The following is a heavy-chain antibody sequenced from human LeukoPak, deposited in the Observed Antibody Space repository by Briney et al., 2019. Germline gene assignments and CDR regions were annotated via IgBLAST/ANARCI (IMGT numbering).Heavy chain of an antibody. CDR1: GFTFSSYG. Sequence: PGGSLRLSCAASGFTFSSYGMHWVRQAPGKGLEWVAVISYDGSNKYYADSVKGRFTISRDNSKNTLYLQMNSLRAEDTAVYYCVVDTAMVPLLHDRDVWGQGTTVTVSS. J-gene: IGHJ6*02. CDR3: VVDTAMVPLLHDRDV. CDR2: ISYDGSNK. D-gene: IGHD5-18*01. V-gene: IGHV3-30*03.